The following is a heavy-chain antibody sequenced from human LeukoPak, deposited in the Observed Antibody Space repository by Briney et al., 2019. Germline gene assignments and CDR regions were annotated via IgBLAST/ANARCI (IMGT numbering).Heavy chain of an antibody. Sequence: ASVKVSCKASGYTFTSYAMHWVRQAPGQRLEWMGWINAGNGNTKYSQEFQGRVTITRDTSASTAYMELRSLRSDDTAVYYCARDLKYDSSGYYDYWGQETLVTVSS. CDR1: GYTFTSYA. CDR2: INAGNGNT. J-gene: IGHJ4*02. CDR3: ARDLKYDSSGYYDY. V-gene: IGHV1-3*01. D-gene: IGHD3-22*01.